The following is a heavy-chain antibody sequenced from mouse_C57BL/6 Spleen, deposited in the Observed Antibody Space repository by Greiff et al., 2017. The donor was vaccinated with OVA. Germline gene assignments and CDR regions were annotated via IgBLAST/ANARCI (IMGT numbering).Heavy chain of an antibody. CDR1: GYTFTSYD. CDR3: ARDAYFDY. CDR2: YYPRDGST. Sequence: QVQLQQSGPELVKPGASVKLSCKATGYTFTSYDINWVKQRPGREIQGIGWYYPRDGSTKYNEKFKGKATLTVDTSSSTAYMELHSLTSEDSAVYFCARDAYFDYWGQGTTLTVSS. J-gene: IGHJ2*01. V-gene: IGHV1-85*01.